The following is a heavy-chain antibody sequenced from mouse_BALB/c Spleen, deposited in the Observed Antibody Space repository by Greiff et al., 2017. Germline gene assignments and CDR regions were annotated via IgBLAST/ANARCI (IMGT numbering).Heavy chain of an antibody. CDR3: ARPRGYDDWYFDV. CDR1: GYSFTGYY. CDR2: ISCYNGAT. Sequence: LVKTGASVKISCKASGYSFTGYYMHWVKQSHGKSLEWIGYISCYNGATSYNQKFKGKATLTVDTASSTAYMQFNSLTSEASSVYYCARPRGYDDWYFDVWGAGTTVTVSS. D-gene: IGHD2-2*01. J-gene: IGHJ1*01. V-gene: IGHV1S34*01.